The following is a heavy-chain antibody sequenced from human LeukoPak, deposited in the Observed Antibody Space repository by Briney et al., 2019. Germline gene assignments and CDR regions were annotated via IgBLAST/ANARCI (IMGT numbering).Heavy chain of an antibody. D-gene: IGHD1-26*01. V-gene: IGHV4-34*01. CDR2: INHSGST. Sequence: PSETLSLTCTVSGGSISSYYWSWIRQPPGKGLEWIGEINHSGSTNYNPSLKSRVTISVDTSKNQFSLKLSSVTAADTAVYYCARGRRYGFREGAVFDYWGQGTLVTVSS. CDR1: GGSISSYY. J-gene: IGHJ4*02. CDR3: ARGRRYGFREGAVFDY.